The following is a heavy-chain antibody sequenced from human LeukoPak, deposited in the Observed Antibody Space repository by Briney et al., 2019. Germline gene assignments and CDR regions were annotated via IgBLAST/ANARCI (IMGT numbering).Heavy chain of an antibody. J-gene: IGHJ4*02. CDR1: GFSLSTSGEG. CDR3: VHRECSAGSCYSTFDH. D-gene: IGHD2-15*01. V-gene: IGHV2-5*01. CDR2: IYWRDDK. Sequence: SGPTLVNPTQTLTLTCSFSGFSLSTSGEGVGWIRQPPGKALEWLALIYWRDDKQYRPSLRSRLTITKDTSNNQVVLTMTNMDPVDTATYYCVHRECSAGSCYSTFDHWGQGILVIVSS.